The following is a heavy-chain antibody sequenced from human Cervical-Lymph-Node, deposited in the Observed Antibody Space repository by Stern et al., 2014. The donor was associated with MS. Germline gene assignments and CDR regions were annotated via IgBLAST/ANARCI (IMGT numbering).Heavy chain of an antibody. CDR2: IYPGDSDP. Sequence: VQLVESGAEVKKPGESLKISCKGSGYSFATYWIGWGGQMPGKGLGGRGIIYPGDSDPRYSPSFQAQVPISADKSISTAYLHWSSLKASDTAMYYCARPGDDTAKYGLDVWGQGTTVTVSS. CDR1: GYSFATYW. J-gene: IGHJ6*02. D-gene: IGHD5-18*01. CDR3: ARPGDDTAKYGLDV. V-gene: IGHV5-51*03.